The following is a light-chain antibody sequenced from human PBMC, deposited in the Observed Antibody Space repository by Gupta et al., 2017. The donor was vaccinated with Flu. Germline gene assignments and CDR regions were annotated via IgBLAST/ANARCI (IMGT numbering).Light chain of an antibody. V-gene: IGKV4-1*01. J-gene: IGKJ2*01. Sequence: NCKSSQSVLYSSNNENYLLWYQQKSGQPPKLLIYRASTRAAGVPVRFSGSGSGTDLTLTISSLQDEDVAVYYCQQYSTTPYTFGQGTRVEIK. CDR2: RAS. CDR3: QQYSTTPYT. CDR1: QSVLYSSNNENY.